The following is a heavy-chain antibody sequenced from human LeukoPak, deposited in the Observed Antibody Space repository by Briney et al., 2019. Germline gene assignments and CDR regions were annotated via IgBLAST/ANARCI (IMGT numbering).Heavy chain of an antibody. D-gene: IGHD1-26*01. CDR3: ARHRLRWELRDAFDI. CDR2: IYCSGST. Sequence: PSETLSLTCTVSGGSISSSSYYWGWIRQPPGKGLEWIGSIYCSGSTYYNPSLKSRVTISVDTSKNQFSLKLSSVTAADTAVYYCARHRLRWELRDAFDIWGQGTMVTVSS. CDR1: GGSISSSSYY. J-gene: IGHJ3*02. V-gene: IGHV4-39*01.